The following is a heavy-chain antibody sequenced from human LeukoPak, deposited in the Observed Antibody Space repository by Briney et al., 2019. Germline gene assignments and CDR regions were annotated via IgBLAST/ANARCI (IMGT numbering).Heavy chain of an antibody. Sequence: SETLSLTCAVYGGSFSYYYWSWIRQPPGKTLEWIGEINHSGSTNYNPSLKSRVTISVDTSRNQFSLKLSSVTAADTAVYYCAIRKYYDILTGYRKIPTSGFDPWGQGTLVTVSS. CDR3: AIRKYYDILTGYRKIPTSGFDP. CDR1: GGSFSYYY. V-gene: IGHV4-34*01. D-gene: IGHD3-9*01. J-gene: IGHJ5*02. CDR2: INHSGST.